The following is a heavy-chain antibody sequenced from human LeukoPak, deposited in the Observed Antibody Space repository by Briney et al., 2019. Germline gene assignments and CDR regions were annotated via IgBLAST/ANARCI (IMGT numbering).Heavy chain of an antibody. CDR3: ARGGVSIAVTGTGGFDY. CDR1: GFTFSSDS. Sequence: GGSLRLSCAATGFTFSSDSMNWVRQAPGKGLEWVSSISSSSNYIFYADSVKGRFTISRGNAKNSLYLQMNSLRVEDTAVYYCARGGVSIAVTGTGGFDYWGQGTLVTVSS. V-gene: IGHV3-21*01. J-gene: IGHJ4*02. D-gene: IGHD6-19*01. CDR2: ISSSSNYI.